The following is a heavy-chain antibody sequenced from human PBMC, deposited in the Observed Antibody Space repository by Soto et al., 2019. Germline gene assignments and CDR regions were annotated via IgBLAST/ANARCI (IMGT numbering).Heavy chain of an antibody. J-gene: IGHJ5*02. D-gene: IGHD1-7*01. V-gene: IGHV1-58*02. CDR2: IVVGSGNT. CDR3: AADRTGTTIVDWFDP. CDR1: GFTFTSSA. Sequence: SVKVSCKASGFTFTSSAMQWVRQARGQRLEWIGWIVVGSGNTNYAQKFQERVTITRDMSTSTAYMELSSLRSEDTAVYYCAADRTGTTIVDWFDPWGQGALVTVSS.